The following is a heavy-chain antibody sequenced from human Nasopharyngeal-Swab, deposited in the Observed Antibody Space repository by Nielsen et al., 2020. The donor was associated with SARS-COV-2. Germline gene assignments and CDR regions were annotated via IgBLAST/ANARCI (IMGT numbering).Heavy chain of an antibody. D-gene: IGHD5-18*01. V-gene: IGHV3-21*01. CDR2: ISSSSSYI. CDR1: GFTFSSYS. J-gene: IGHJ4*02. Sequence: GRSLRLSCAASGFTFSSYSMNWVRQAPGKGLEWVSSISSSSSYIYYADSVKGRFTISRDNAKNSLYLQMNSLRAEDTAVYYCARGRGYSSIFDYWGQGTLVTVSS. CDR3: ARGRGYSSIFDY.